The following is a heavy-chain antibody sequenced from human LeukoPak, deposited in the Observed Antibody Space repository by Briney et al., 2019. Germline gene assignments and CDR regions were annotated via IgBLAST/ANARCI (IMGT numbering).Heavy chain of an antibody. V-gene: IGHV1-18*01. J-gene: IGHJ6*02. CDR2: ISAYNGNT. CDR3: ARGGIIGGSYYYIMDV. Sequence: ASVKVSCKASGYTFISYGISWVRQAPGQGLEWMGWISAYNGNTNYAQKLQGRVTMTTDTSTSTAYMELRSLRSDDTAVYYCARGGIIGGSYYYIMDVWGQGTTVTVS. D-gene: IGHD3-10*01. CDR1: GYTFISYG.